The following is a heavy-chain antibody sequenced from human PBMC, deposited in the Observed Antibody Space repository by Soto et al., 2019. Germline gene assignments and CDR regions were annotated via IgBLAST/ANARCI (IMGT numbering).Heavy chain of an antibody. CDR3: AYTEVIWGGFDR. CDR2: IKEDGSEQ. D-gene: IGHD3-16*01. Sequence: MQLVESGGGLVQPGGSLRLSCAASGFTFSNHWMSWARQAPGNGLEWVANIKEDGSEQYYVDSVKGRFTISRDNGKNSLYLQMNSLRAEDTAIYYCAYTEVIWGGFDRWGRGTLVTVSS. V-gene: IGHV3-7*01. J-gene: IGHJ2*01. CDR1: GFTFSNHW.